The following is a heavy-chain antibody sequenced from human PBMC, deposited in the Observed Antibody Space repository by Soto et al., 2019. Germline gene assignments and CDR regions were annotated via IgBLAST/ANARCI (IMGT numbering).Heavy chain of an antibody. CDR1: GGSISSGDYY. D-gene: IGHD3-22*01. J-gene: IGHJ6*02. Sequence: PSETLSLTCTVSGGSISSGDYYWSWIRQPPGKGLEWIGYIYYSGSTYYNPSLKSRVTISVDTSKNQFSLKLSSVTAADTAVYYCARASSGSYSPFMDVWGQGTTVTVSS. CDR2: IYYSGST. V-gene: IGHV4-30-4*01. CDR3: ARASSGSYSPFMDV.